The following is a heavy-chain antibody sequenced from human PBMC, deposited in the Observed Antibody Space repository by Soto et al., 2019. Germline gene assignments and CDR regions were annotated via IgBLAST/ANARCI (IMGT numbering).Heavy chain of an antibody. CDR2: INTYNGNT. CDR1: GYTFTSYG. D-gene: IGHD3-16*01. V-gene: IGHV1-18*01. CDR3: AMVDVYVTPSPQDV. Sequence: QVQLVQSGAEVKNPGASVKVSCKTFGYTFTSYGIGWARQAPGQGLEWMGCINTYNGNTNYAQNLQGRVTLTTDTSTSTAYMELRSLRSNDTAIYYCAMVDVYVTPSPQDVWGQGTTVTVSS. J-gene: IGHJ6*02.